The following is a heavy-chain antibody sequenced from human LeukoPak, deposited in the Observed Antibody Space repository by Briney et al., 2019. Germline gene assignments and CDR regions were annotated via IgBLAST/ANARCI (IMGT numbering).Heavy chain of an antibody. CDR3: ARGLLLASTVAGYFDL. V-gene: IGHV4-34*01. CDR2: INRSGST. J-gene: IGHJ2*01. CDR1: GGSFSGYY. D-gene: IGHD4-17*01. Sequence: PSETLSLTCAIYGGSFSGYYWSWIRQPPGKGLEWIGEINRSGSTNYNPSLKSRVTISVDTSKNQFSLKLSSVTAADTAVYYCARGLLLASTVAGYFDLWGRGTLVTVSS.